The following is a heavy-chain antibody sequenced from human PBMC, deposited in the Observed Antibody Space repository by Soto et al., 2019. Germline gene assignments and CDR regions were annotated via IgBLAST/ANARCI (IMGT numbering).Heavy chain of an antibody. CDR3: ASQAPRRYSYGCIDY. CDR2: IIPIFGTA. D-gene: IGHD5-18*01. Sequence: QVQLVQSGAEVKKPGSSVKVSCKASGGTFSSYAISWVRQAPGQGLEWMGGIIPIFGTANYAQKFQGRVTITADEYPSTAYMELSSLRAEYTAVYYGASQAPRRYSYGCIDYWGQGTLVTVSS. J-gene: IGHJ4*02. V-gene: IGHV1-69*01. CDR1: GGTFSSYA.